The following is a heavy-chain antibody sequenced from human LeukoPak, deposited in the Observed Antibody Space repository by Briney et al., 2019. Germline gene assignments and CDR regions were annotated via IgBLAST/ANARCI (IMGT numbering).Heavy chain of an antibody. J-gene: IGHJ4*02. CDR1: GFTFSSYA. V-gene: IGHV3-23*01. CDR2: ISGSGGST. CDR3: ARTIEMATISYFDY. Sequence: GGSLRLSCAASGFTFSSYAMSWVRQAPGKGLEWVSGISGSGGSTYYADSVKGRFIISRDNSKNTLYLQMNSLRAGDTAVYYCARTIEMATISYFDYWGQGTLVTVSS. D-gene: IGHD5-24*01.